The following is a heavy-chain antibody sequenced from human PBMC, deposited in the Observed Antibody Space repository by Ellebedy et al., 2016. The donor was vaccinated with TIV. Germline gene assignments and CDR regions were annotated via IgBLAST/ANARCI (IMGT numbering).Heavy chain of an antibody. V-gene: IGHV1-69*13. Sequence: ASVKVSXXASGGTFSSYAISWVRQTPGQGLELMGGFIPLFGTANYAQKFQGRVTITADDSTSTAYMEMSGLRSEDTAVYYCARDSSGYRDDAFDIWGQGTTVTVSS. J-gene: IGHJ3*02. CDR3: ARDSSGYRDDAFDI. CDR1: GGTFSSYA. D-gene: IGHD3-22*01. CDR2: FIPLFGTA.